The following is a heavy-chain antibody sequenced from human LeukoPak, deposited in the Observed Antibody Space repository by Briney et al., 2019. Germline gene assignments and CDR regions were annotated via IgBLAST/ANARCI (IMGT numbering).Heavy chain of an antibody. CDR2: ISSSSGYT. CDR3: ARASTTVGVSINY. J-gene: IGHJ4*02. Sequence: GGSLRLSCAASGFTLSTYTIHWVRQAPGKGLEWVSSISSSSGYTYYADSLKGRFTISRDNAKNSLYLQMNSLRAEDTAVYYCARASTTVGVSINYWGQGTLVTVSS. D-gene: IGHD3-10*01. CDR1: GFTLSTYT. V-gene: IGHV3-21*01.